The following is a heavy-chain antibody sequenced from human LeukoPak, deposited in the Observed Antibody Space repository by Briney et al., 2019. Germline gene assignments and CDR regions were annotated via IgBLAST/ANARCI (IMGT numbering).Heavy chain of an antibody. J-gene: IGHJ5*02. D-gene: IGHD6-19*01. CDR3: ARDLPSGSGWSYNWFDP. CDR2: INPNSGGT. V-gene: IGHV1-2*02. CDR1: GYTFTGYY. Sequence: ASVKISCKASGYTFTGYYMHWVRQAPGQGLEWMGWINPNSGGTNYAQKFQGRVTMTRDTSISTAYMKLSRLRSDDTAVYYCARDLPSGSGWSYNWFDPWGQGTLVTVSS.